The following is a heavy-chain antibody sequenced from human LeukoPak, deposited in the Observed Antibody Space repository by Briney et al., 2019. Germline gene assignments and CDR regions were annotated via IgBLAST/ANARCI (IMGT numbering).Heavy chain of an antibody. V-gene: IGHV4-59*01. CDR1: GASISNYY. D-gene: IGHD3-10*01. CDR2: IYYSGST. Sequence: PSGTLSLTCTVSGASISNYYWSWIRQPPGKGLEWIGYIYYSGSTNYNPSPNSRVTISVDKSKSQLSLKLSSVTAADTAVYYCARDRGYLDGFDIWGQGTMVTVSS. CDR3: ARDRGYLDGFDI. J-gene: IGHJ3*02.